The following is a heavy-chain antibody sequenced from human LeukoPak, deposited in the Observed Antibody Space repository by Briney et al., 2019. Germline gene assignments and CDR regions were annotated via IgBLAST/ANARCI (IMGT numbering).Heavy chain of an antibody. CDR3: ARGLLFGEL. D-gene: IGHD3-10*01. Sequence: GGALRLTRPASGFTLSSYEKNWVRPAPGKGLEWVSYISSSGSTIYYAGSVKGRLTISRDNAKNSLYLQMNSVRAEDTAVYCCARGLLFGELWGQGTLVSVSS. J-gene: IGHJ4*02. V-gene: IGHV3-48*03. CDR2: ISSSGSTI. CDR1: GFTLSSYE.